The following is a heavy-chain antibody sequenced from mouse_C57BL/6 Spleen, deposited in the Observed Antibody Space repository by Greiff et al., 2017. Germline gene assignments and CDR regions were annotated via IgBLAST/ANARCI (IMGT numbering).Heavy chain of an antibody. CDR1: GYTFTDYY. Sequence: VQVVESGAELVRPGASVKLSCKASGYTFTDYYINWVKQRPGQGLEWIARIYPGSGNTYYNEKFKGKATLTAEKSSSTAYMQLSSLTSEDSAVYFCARDYYGSSYAMDYWGQGASVTVSS. D-gene: IGHD1-1*01. V-gene: IGHV1-76*01. CDR3: ARDYYGSSYAMDY. CDR2: IYPGSGNT. J-gene: IGHJ4*01.